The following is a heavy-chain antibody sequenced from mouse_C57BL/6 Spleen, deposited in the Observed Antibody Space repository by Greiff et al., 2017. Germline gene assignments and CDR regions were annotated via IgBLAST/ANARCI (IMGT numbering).Heavy chain of an antibody. V-gene: IGHV1-62-3*01. D-gene: IGHD2-2*01. CDR2: IDPDNGGT. CDR1: GYNFTGYY. Sequence: QVQLQQSGAELVKPGASVKLSCTASGYNFTGYYMHWVKQRPGRGLEWIGRIDPDNGGTKYNEKFQGKATLTVDTPSSTAYMQLSSLTSEDSAVYYCARWVTTPFDYWGQGTTLTVSS. CDR3: ARWVTTPFDY. J-gene: IGHJ2*01.